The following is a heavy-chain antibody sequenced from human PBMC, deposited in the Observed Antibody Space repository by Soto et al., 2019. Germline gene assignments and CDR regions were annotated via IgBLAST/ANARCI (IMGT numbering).Heavy chain of an antibody. CDR3: VASLAASGLNWLDP. J-gene: IGHJ5*02. V-gene: IGHV4-61*01. CDR1: GGSVSRVSYY. Sequence: SETLSLTCNVSGGSVSRVSYYWNWVRQPPGKGLEWIGLIFANGHTDYNPSLKSRVTMSVDASKNQFSLRLTSMTAADTAVYYCVASLAASGLNWLDPWGRGTLVTVSS. D-gene: IGHD6-13*01. CDR2: IFANGHT.